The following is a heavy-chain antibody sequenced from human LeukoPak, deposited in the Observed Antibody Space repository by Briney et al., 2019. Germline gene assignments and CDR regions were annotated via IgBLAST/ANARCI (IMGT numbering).Heavy chain of an antibody. Sequence: GGSLRLSCAASGFTFSSYSMNWVRQAPGKGLEWVAVISYDGSNKYYADSVKGRFTISRDNSKNTLYLQMNSLRAEDTAVYYCAKVAEGGPIDYWGQGTLVTVSS. D-gene: IGHD3-16*01. J-gene: IGHJ4*02. CDR1: GFTFSSYS. V-gene: IGHV3-30*18. CDR3: AKVAEGGPIDY. CDR2: ISYDGSNK.